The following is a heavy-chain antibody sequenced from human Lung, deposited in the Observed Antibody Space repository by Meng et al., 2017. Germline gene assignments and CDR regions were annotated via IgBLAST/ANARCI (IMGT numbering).Heavy chain of an antibody. Sequence: GGSLRLSCRGSGYNFATYLIGWVRQMPGKGLEWMGIIYPADSGTRYSPSFQGQVTISADRSISTAYLQWSSLRASDTAIYYCARPRSPEKYSSVTDRAFDIWGQGTMVTVSS. CDR3: ARPRSPEKYSSVTDRAFDI. J-gene: IGHJ3*02. V-gene: IGHV5-51*01. D-gene: IGHD3-10*02. CDR1: GYNFATYL. CDR2: IYPADSGT.